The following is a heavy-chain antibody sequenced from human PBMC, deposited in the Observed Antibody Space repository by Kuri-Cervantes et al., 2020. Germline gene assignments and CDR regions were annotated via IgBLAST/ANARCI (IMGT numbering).Heavy chain of an antibody. CDR3: ARDRPADY. J-gene: IGHJ4*02. Sequence: GGSLRLSCAASGFTFSSYSMNWVRQAPGKGLEWVSYISSGSSTIYYADSAKGRFTISRDNSKNTLYLQMNSLRAEDTAVYYCARDRPADYWGQGTLVTVSS. CDR1: GFTFSSYS. CDR2: ISSGSSTI. V-gene: IGHV3-48*01. D-gene: IGHD6-6*01.